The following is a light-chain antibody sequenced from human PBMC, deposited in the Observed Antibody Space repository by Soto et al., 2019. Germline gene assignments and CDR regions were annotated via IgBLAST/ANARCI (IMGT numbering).Light chain of an antibody. V-gene: IGKV3-20*01. J-gene: IGKJ1*01. CDR3: QQYGSPWT. CDR2: GAS. Sequence: EIVLTQSPGTLSLSPGERATLSCRASQSVSSSYLAWYQQKPGQAPRLLIYGASSRATGIPDRFSGSGSGTDFTLTISRLKPEDFAVYYCQQYGSPWTFGQGTKV. CDR1: QSVSSSY.